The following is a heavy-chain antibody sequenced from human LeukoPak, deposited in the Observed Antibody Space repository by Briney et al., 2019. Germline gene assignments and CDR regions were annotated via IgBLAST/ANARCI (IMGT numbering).Heavy chain of an antibody. CDR1: GFTFSSYG. D-gene: IGHD1-14*01. CDR2: ISYDGSNK. V-gene: IGHV3-30*18. J-gene: IGHJ6*02. CDR3: ANMAAEYYYYGMDV. Sequence: GGSLRLSCAASGFTFSSYGMHWVRQAPGKGLEWVAVISYDGSNKYYADSVKGRFTISRDNSKNTLYLQMNSLRAEDTAVYYCANMAAEYYYYGMDVWVQGTTVTVSS.